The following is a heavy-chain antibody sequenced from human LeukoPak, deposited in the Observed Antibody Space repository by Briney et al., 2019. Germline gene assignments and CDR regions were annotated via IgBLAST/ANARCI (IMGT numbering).Heavy chain of an antibody. CDR2: ISYDGSNK. D-gene: IGHD1-26*01. Sequence: LPGGSLRLSCAASGFTFSSYAMHWVRQAPGKGLEWVAVISYDGSNKYYADSVKGRFTISRDNSKNTLYLQMSSLRAEDTAVYYCARMGTKWELLFDYWGQGTLVTVSS. CDR3: ARMGTKWELLFDY. V-gene: IGHV3-30-3*01. J-gene: IGHJ4*02. CDR1: GFTFSSYA.